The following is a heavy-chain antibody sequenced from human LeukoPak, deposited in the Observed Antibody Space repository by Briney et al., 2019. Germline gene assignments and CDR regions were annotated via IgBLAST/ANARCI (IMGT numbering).Heavy chain of an antibody. D-gene: IGHD3-3*01. CDR1: GFTFSTSW. J-gene: IGHJ6*03. V-gene: IGHV3-9*03. CDR3: AGSRNGFYMDV. Sequence: GGSLRLSCEASGFTFSTSWMHWVRQPPGKGLEWVSGISWNSGSIVYADSVKGRFTISRDNAKKYLYLQMNSLRAEDMALYYCAGSRNGFYMDVWGKGTTVTVSS. CDR2: ISWNSGSI.